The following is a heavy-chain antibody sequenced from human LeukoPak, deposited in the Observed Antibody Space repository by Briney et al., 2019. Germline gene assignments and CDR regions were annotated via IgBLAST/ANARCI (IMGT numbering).Heavy chain of an antibody. J-gene: IGHJ3*02. D-gene: IGHD3-22*01. Sequence: SETLSLTCTVSGGSISSYYWSRIRQPPGKELEWIGHISYSGSTNYNPSLKSRVTISVDTSKNQFSLNLSSVTAADTAVYYCARPSRTGSGWDAFDIWGQGTMVTVSS. V-gene: IGHV4-59*08. CDR1: GGSISSYY. CDR3: ARPSRTGSGWDAFDI. CDR2: ISYSGST.